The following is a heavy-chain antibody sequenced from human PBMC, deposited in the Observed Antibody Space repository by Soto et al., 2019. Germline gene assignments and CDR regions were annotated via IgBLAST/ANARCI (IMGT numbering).Heavy chain of an antibody. CDR2: IWYDGSNK. Sequence: GGSLRLSCAASGFTFSSYGMHWVRQAPGKGLEWVAVIWYDGSNKYYADSVKGRFTISRDNSKNTLYLQMNSLRAEDTAVYYCAPSGVAYSSSSFDYWGQGTLVTVSS. V-gene: IGHV3-33*01. CDR3: APSGVAYSSSSFDY. D-gene: IGHD6-6*01. J-gene: IGHJ4*02. CDR1: GFTFSSYG.